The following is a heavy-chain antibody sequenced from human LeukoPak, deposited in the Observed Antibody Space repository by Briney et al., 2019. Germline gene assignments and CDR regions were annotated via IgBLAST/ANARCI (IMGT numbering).Heavy chain of an antibody. CDR1: GYTFTSYG. J-gene: IGHJ6*03. V-gene: IGHV1-69*06. CDR3: ARFSYYYYYMDV. CDR2: IIPIFGTA. Sequence: SVKVSCEASGYTFTSYGISWVRQAPGQGLEWMGGIIPIFGTANYAQKFQGRVTITADKSTSTAYMELSSLRSEDTAVYYCARFSYYYYYMDVWGKGTTVTVSS.